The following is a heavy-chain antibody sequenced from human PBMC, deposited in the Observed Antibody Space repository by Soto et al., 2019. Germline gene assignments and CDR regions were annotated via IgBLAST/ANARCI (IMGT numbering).Heavy chain of an antibody. CDR1: GGSISSYY. V-gene: IGHV4-59*01. Sequence: QVQLQESGPGLVKPSETLSLTCTVSGGSISSYYWSWIRQPPGKGLEWIGYIYYSGSTNYNPSLKSRVTISVDTSKNQFSLKLSSVTAADTAVYYCARRASNYSGSVSYYTRNYYYYMDVWGKGTTVTVSS. CDR3: ARRASNYSGSVSYYTRNYYYYMDV. CDR2: IYYSGST. J-gene: IGHJ6*03. D-gene: IGHD3-10*01.